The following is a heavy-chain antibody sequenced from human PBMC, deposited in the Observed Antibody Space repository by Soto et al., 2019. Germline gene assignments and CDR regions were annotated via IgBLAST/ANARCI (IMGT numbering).Heavy chain of an antibody. D-gene: IGHD1-1*01. CDR2: ISAHNDNT. CDR1: GYTFTSYG. V-gene: IGHV1-18*01. J-gene: IGHJ4*02. CDR3: ARGRYGDY. Sequence: QVNLVQSGAEVRKPGASVKVSCKGSGYTFTSYGIAWVRQAPGQGLEWMGWISAHNDNTNYAQKVQGRVTVTRDTSTSTDYMELRKLRSDDTAVYYCARGRYGDYWGQGALVTVSS.